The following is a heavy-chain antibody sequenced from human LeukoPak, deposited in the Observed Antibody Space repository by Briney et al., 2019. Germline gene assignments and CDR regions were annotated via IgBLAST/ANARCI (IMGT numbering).Heavy chain of an antibody. D-gene: IGHD3-16*01. CDR1: GFTFSSYS. CDR3: ARDWAGGLFDY. J-gene: IGHJ4*02. CDR2: ISSSSSYI. V-gene: IGHV3-21*01. Sequence: GGSLRLSCAASGFTFSSYSMNWVRQAPGKGLEWVSSISSSSSYIYYADSVKGRFTISRDNAKNSLYLQMNSLRAEDTAVYYCARDWAGGLFDYWGQGTLGTVSS.